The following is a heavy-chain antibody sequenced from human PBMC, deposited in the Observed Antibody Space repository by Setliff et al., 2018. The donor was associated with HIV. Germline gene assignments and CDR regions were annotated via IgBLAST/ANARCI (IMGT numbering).Heavy chain of an antibody. J-gene: IGHJ6*03. CDR2: IYYSGNT. CDR3: TRRLYDFWSGLVGCTNYMDV. V-gene: IGHV4-30-4*08. Sequence: PSETLSLTCTVSGDSISIGYYYWTWIRQHPGKGLEWIGYIYYSGNTFYTPSLKRRVTISVDTSKTHLSLTLTSVTAADTAVYYCTRRLYDFWSGLVGCTNYMDVWGRGTTVTVSS. D-gene: IGHD3-3*01. CDR1: GDSISIGYYY.